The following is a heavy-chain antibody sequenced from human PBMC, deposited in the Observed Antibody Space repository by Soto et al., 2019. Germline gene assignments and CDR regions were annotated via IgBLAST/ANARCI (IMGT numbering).Heavy chain of an antibody. CDR3: ARDVRDTAVADFDY. CDR2: ISSSISTM. Sequence: EVQLVESGGGLVQPGGSLRLCFAASGFTFSSYSMNWVRQAPGKGLEWLSYISSSISTMHYADSVKGRFTISRDNAKNSLYLQINSLRDEDTAVYYCARDVRDTAVADFDYWGQGTLVTVSS. J-gene: IGHJ4*02. V-gene: IGHV3-48*02. CDR1: GFTFSSYS. D-gene: IGHD5-18*01.